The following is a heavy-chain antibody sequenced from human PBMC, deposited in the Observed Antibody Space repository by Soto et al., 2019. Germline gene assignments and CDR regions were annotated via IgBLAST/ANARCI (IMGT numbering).Heavy chain of an antibody. CDR2: INHSGST. J-gene: IGHJ6*02. V-gene: IGHV4-34*01. CDR3: ARGASTMVYYYGMDV. D-gene: IGHD3-10*01. Sequence: QVQLQQWGAGLLKPSETLSLTCAVYGGSFSGYYWSWIRQPPGKGLEWIGEINHSGSTNYNPSLKSRVTTSVDTSKNQFSLKLSSVTAADTAVYYCARGASTMVYYYGMDVWGQGTTVTVSS. CDR1: GGSFSGYY.